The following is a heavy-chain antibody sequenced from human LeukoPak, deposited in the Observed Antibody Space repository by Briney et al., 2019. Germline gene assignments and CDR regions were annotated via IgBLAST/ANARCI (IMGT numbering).Heavy chain of an antibody. CDR2: ISGSGGST. Sequence: PGGSLRLSCAASGFTFSSYAMSWVRQAPGKGLEWVSAISGSGGSTYYADFVKGRFTISRDNSKNTLYLQMNSLRAEDTAVYYCAKDRGPDDYYDSSGYADYWGQGTLVTVSS. J-gene: IGHJ4*02. V-gene: IGHV3-23*01. CDR3: AKDRGPDDYYDSSGYADY. D-gene: IGHD3-22*01. CDR1: GFTFSSYA.